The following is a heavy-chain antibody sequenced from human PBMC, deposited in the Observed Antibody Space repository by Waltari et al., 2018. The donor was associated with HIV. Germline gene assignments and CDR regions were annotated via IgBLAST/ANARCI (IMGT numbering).Heavy chain of an antibody. CDR1: GHSIMTGGYS. Sequence: QVQLQESGPGLAKPSQTLSLTCSVFGHSIMTGGYSHRWLRLSAERGMEWIGRVYGGGNTYYNPSLRSRVTISIDTAKNQHSLNLTSVTAADSAVYFCATSKVLSGNYFYGLDVWGQGTTVIVSS. CDR3: ATSKVLSGNYFYGLDV. J-gene: IGHJ6*02. V-gene: IGHV4-61*02. CDR2: VYGGGNT. D-gene: IGHD3-3*01.